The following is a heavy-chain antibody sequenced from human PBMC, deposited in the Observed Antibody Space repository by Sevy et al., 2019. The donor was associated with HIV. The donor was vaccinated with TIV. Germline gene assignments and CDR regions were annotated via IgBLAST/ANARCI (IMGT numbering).Heavy chain of an antibody. CDR1: GFTFSSYG. CDR3: AKDKEEEIVGATTSSYYYGMDV. Sequence: GGSLRLSCAASGFTFSSYGMHWVRQAPGKGLEWVAVISYDGSNKYYADSVKGRFTISRDNSKNTVYLQMNSLRAEDTAVYYCAKDKEEEIVGATTSSYYYGMDVWGQGTTVTVSS. D-gene: IGHD1-26*01. V-gene: IGHV3-30*18. CDR2: ISYDGSNK. J-gene: IGHJ6*02.